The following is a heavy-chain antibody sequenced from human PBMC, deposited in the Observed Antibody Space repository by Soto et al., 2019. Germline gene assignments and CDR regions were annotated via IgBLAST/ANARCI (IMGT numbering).Heavy chain of an antibody. CDR2: FIPMFGTA. CDR1: GDTFSSYA. Sequence: QVQLVQSGAEVKKPGSSVKVSCKASGDTFSSYAINWVRQAPGQGLEWMGGFIPMFGTANYAQKFKGRGTITAGESTSTVYMELSSLRSEDTAVYYCARVGPAHYYDSSGYYSPLDYWGQGTLVTVSS. D-gene: IGHD3-22*01. CDR3: ARVGPAHYYDSSGYYSPLDY. V-gene: IGHV1-69*01. J-gene: IGHJ4*02.